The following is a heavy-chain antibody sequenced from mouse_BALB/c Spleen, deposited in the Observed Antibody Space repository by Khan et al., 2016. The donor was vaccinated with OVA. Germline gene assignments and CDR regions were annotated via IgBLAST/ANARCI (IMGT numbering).Heavy chain of an antibody. CDR1: GYTFTDYA. CDR3: ARGEGVSHVDY. CDR2: ISTYYGDA. J-gene: IGHJ2*01. V-gene: IGHV1S137*01. D-gene: IGHD6-1*01. Sequence: QVQLQQSGAELVRPGVSVKISCKGSGYTFTDYAMHWVKQSHAKSLEWIGVISTYYGDASYNQKFKGKATMTVDKSSSTAFMELARLTSEDSAIYYCARGEGVSHVDYWGQGTTLTVSS.